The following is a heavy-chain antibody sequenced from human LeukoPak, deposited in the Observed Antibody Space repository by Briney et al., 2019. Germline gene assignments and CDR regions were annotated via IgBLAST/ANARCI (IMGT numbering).Heavy chain of an antibody. D-gene: IGHD1-26*01. CDR3: ARGRVTGSYTIDAFDI. CDR1: GFTFGSSV. V-gene: IGHV3-23*01. Sequence: GGSLRLSCAASGFTFGSSVMGWIRQLPGKGLEWVSTISGSGGSTYYADSVKGRFTISRDNAKNSLYLQMNSLRDEDTAVYYCARGRVTGSYTIDAFDIWGQGTMVTVSS. CDR2: ISGSGGST. J-gene: IGHJ3*02.